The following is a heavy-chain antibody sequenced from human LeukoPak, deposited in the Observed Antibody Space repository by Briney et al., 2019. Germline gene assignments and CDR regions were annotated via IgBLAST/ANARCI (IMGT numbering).Heavy chain of an antibody. V-gene: IGHV1-2*02. CDR2: INANSGGT. D-gene: IGHD3-10*02. CDR1: GYTFTGYY. J-gene: IGHJ4*02. Sequence: GASLKVSCKASGYTFTGYYMHWVRQAPGQGLEWMGWINANSGGTNYAQKFQGRVIMTRDTSISKAYMQLSRLRSDDTAVYYCAREVSALVRGPFDYWGQGTLVTV. CDR3: AREVSALVRGPFDY.